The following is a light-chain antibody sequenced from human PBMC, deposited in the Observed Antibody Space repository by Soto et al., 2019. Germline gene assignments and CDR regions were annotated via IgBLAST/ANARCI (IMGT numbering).Light chain of an antibody. CDR2: AAS. V-gene: IGKV3-15*01. CDR1: QSVSSN. J-gene: IGKJ2*01. CDR3: QQYNNWRSNT. Sequence: ETVMTQSPATLSVSPGERATLSCRASQSVSSNLAWYQQKPGQAPRLLIYAASTRATGIPARFGGSGSVTAFTLTITSLQSEDFAVYYCQQYNNWRSNTFGQGTKLEIK.